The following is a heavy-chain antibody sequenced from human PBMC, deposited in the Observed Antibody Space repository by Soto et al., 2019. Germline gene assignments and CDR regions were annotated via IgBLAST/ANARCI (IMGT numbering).Heavy chain of an antibody. D-gene: IGHD2-8*01. Sequence: QVRLQESGPGLVRPSQTLSLTCTVSGDSLSSGGYYCSWIRQLPGKGLEWIGFIYYSGSTFYNPSLRSRVTMSADASKNQISLKLSSVTAADTAVYYCAKTKTPHVRNGMDVWGQGTTATVSS. CDR3: AKTKTPHVRNGMDV. CDR2: IYYSGST. J-gene: IGHJ6*02. V-gene: IGHV4-31*04. CDR1: GDSLSSGGYY.